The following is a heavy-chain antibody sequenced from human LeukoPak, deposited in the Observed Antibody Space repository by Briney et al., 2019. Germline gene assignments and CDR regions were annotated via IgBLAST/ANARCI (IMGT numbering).Heavy chain of an antibody. CDR2: IKQDGSEK. CDR3: AKDCYTAMVTMAIDI. D-gene: IGHD5-18*01. V-gene: IGHV3-7*03. Sequence: GGSLRLSCAASGFTFSSYGMSWVRQAPGKGLEWVANIKQDGSEKYYVDSVKGRFTISRDNSKNTLYLQMNSLRAEDTAVYYCAKDCYTAMVTMAIDIWGQGTMVTVSS. J-gene: IGHJ3*02. CDR1: GFTFSSYG.